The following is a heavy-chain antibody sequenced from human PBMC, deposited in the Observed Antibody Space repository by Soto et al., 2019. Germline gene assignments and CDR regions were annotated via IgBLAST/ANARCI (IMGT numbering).Heavy chain of an antibody. CDR3: ARGFPLWFDP. D-gene: IGHD3-16*02. CDR1: GYSFTSYW. Sequence: PGESLKISCKGSGYSFTSYWIGWVRQMPGKGLEWMGIIYPGDSDTRYSPSFQGQVTISADKSISTAYLQWSSLRSEDTAVYYCARGFPLWFDPWGQGTLVTVSS. CDR2: IYPGDSDT. J-gene: IGHJ5*02. V-gene: IGHV5-51*01.